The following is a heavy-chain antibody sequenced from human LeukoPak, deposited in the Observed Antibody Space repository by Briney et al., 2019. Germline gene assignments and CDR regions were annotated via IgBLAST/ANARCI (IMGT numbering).Heavy chain of an antibody. J-gene: IGHJ3*02. CDR3: ARHRDRGYLDAFDI. Sequence: SETLSLTCTVAGGSISSYYWSWIRQPPGKGLEWIGYIYYSGSTNYNPSLKSRVTISVDTAKNQFSLKLSSVTAADTAVYYCARHRDRGYLDAFDIWGQGTMVTVSS. D-gene: IGHD6-13*01. CDR1: GGSISSYY. CDR2: IYYSGST. V-gene: IGHV4-59*08.